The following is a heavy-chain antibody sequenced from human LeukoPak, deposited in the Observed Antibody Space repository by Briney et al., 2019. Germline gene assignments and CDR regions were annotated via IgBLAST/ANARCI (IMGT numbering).Heavy chain of an antibody. CDR1: GFIFDDYG. CDR2: ISWNSATI. D-gene: IGHD3-3*01. CDR3: ARDSGSGYYLWY. J-gene: IGHJ4*02. Sequence: PGGSPRLSCVASGFIFDDYGMHWVRQVPGKGLEWVSGISWNSATIAYADSVKGRFTISRDNAKNSLYLQMNSLRAEDTAVYYCARDSGSGYYLWYWGQGTLVTVSS. V-gene: IGHV3-9*01.